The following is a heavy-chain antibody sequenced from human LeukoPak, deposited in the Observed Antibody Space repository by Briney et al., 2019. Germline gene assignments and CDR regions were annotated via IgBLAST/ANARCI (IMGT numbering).Heavy chain of an antibody. J-gene: IGHJ5*02. CDR2: INPNSGGT. CDR1: GYTFTGYY. Sequence: GASVKVSCKASGYTFTGYYMHWVRQAPGQGLEWMGWINPNSGGTNYAQKFRGRVTMTRDTSISTAYMELSRLRSDDTAVYYCARSRLGIAAALNWFDPWGQGTLVTVSS. V-gene: IGHV1-2*02. CDR3: ARSRLGIAAALNWFDP. D-gene: IGHD6-13*01.